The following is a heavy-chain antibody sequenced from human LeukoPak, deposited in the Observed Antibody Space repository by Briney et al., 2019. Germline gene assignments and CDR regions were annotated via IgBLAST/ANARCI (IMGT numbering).Heavy chain of an antibody. J-gene: IGHJ6*03. CDR3: ARIAAVTTGNYYYYYMDV. D-gene: IGHD4-17*01. Sequence: SETLSLTCAVYGGSFSGYYSSWIRQPPGKGLEWIGEINHSGSTNYNPSLKSRVTISVDTSKNQFSLKLSSVTAADTAVYYCARIAAVTTGNYYYYYMDVWGKGTTVTVSS. CDR2: INHSGST. V-gene: IGHV4-34*01. CDR1: GGSFSGYY.